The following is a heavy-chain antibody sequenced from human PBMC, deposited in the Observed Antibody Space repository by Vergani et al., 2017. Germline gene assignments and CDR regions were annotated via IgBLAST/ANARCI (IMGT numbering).Heavy chain of an antibody. J-gene: IGHJ6*03. Sequence: EVQLLESGGGLVKPGGSLRLSCVASGFTFSHYSMNWVRQAPGKGLEWVSAISGSGGSTYYADSVKGRFTISRDNSKNTLYLQMNSLRAEDTAVYYCAKDVVVVVAATKYDYYYYMDVWGKGTTVTVSS. V-gene: IGHV3-23*01. D-gene: IGHD2-15*01. CDR2: ISGSGGST. CDR3: AKDVVVVVAATKYDYYYYMDV. CDR1: GFTFSHYS.